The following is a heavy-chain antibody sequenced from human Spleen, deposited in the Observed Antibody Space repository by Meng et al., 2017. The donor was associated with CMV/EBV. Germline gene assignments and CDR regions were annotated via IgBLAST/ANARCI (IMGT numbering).Heavy chain of an antibody. CDR3: ASVRCTNGICYEDY. CDR2: IYYSGTT. J-gene: IGHJ4*02. D-gene: IGHD2-8*01. CDR1: GGSINSYY. V-gene: IGHV4-59*01. Sequence: SETLSLTCTVSGGSINSYYWSWIRQPPGRGLEWIGYIYYSGTTNYNPSLKSRVTISIDTSKNQFSLKLSSVTAADTAVYYCASVRCTNGICYEDYWGQGTRVTVSS.